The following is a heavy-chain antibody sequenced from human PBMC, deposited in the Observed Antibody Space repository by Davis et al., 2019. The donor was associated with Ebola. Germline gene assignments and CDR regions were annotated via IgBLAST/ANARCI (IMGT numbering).Heavy chain of an antibody. CDR3: GRDYWGSVDY. CDR1: GGSIGTYA. J-gene: IGHJ4*02. D-gene: IGHD7-27*01. V-gene: IGHV4-59*13. CDR2: IYSSGST. Sequence: MPSETLSLTCTVSGGSIGTYAWSWIRQPPGKGLEWIGYIYSSGSTVYNPSLKRRLTMSVDTSKNQFSLKLSSVTAADTAVYYCGRDYWGSVDYWGQGTLVTVSS.